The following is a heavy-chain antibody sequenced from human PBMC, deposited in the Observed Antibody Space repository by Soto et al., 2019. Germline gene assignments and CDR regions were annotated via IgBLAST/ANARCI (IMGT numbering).Heavy chain of an antibody. Sequence: GWSLRLSCVASGFTFSAYSMNWVRQAPGKGLEWLSYISGDRAYIYYADSVRGRFTISRDNAENSLYLQMDNLRAEDTALYYCARQVYTVVTPMDFWGQGTLVTVSS. V-gene: IGHV3-21*01. CDR1: GFTFSAYS. CDR2: ISGDRAYI. CDR3: ARQVYTVVTPMDF. J-gene: IGHJ4*02. D-gene: IGHD2-21*02.